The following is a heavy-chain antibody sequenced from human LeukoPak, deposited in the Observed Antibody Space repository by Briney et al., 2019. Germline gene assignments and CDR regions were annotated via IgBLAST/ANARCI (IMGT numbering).Heavy chain of an antibody. CDR1: GFSIGNYG. CDR2: ISHDGGAK. CDR3: ARDWGSSGWYNWFDP. V-gene: IGHV3-30*03. Sequence: GGSLRLSCAVSGFSIGNYGMHWVRQAPDKGLEWVAMISHDGGAKYYGDSVKGRLTISRDNSENTLYLQMNSLRVEDTAVYYCARDWGSSGWYNWFDPWGQGTLVTVSS. D-gene: IGHD6-19*01. J-gene: IGHJ5*02.